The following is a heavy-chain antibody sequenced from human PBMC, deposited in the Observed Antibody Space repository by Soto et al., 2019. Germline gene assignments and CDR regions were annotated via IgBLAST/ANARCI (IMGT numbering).Heavy chain of an antibody. CDR3: ARDRWAAAGFYGMDV. CDR2: ISSSGSYI. CDR1: GFTFSSDS. J-gene: IGHJ6*02. V-gene: IGHV3-21*01. D-gene: IGHD6-13*01. Sequence: TGGSLRLSCAASGFTFSSDSMNWVRQAPGKGLEWVSSISSSGSYISYADSVMRRFTISSDNAKNSLYLQMNSLRAEDTAVYYCARDRWAAAGFYGMDVWGQGTTVTV.